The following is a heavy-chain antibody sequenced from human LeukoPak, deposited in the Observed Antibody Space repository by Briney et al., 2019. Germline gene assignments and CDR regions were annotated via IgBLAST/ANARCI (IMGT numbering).Heavy chain of an antibody. D-gene: IGHD3-10*01. CDR2: IYYSGST. Sequence: SETLSLTCTVSGGSISSSSYYWGWIRQPPGKGLEWIGSIYYSGSTYYNPSLKSRVTISVDTSKNQFSLKLSSVTAADTAVYYCARHEGSTYYYGSGSYIGSYFDYWGQGPLVTVSS. CDR1: GGSISSSSYY. V-gene: IGHV4-39*01. CDR3: ARHEGSTYYYGSGSYIGSYFDY. J-gene: IGHJ4*02.